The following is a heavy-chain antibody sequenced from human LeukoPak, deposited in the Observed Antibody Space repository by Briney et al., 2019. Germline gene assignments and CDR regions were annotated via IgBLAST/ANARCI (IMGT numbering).Heavy chain of an antibody. CDR3: ISETHVGLHLEY. CDR2: ISYDGSNK. V-gene: IGHV3-30*04. Sequence: PGGSLRLSCAASGFTFSSYAMHWVRQGPGKGLEWVAVISYDGSNKYYADSVKGRFTISRDNSKNTLYLQMNSLRAEDTAVYYCISETHVGLHLEYWGQGTLATVSA. J-gene: IGHJ4*02. CDR1: GFTFSSYA. D-gene: IGHD3-10*02.